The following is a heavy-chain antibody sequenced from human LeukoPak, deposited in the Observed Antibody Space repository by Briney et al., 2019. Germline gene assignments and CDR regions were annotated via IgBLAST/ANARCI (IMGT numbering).Heavy chain of an antibody. V-gene: IGHV1-2*04. CDR1: GYTLTELS. Sequence: ASVKVSCKVSGYTLTELSMHWVRQAPGQGLEWMGWINPNSGGTNYAQKFQGWVTMTRDTSISTAYMELSRLRSDDTAVYYCARGENYDSSGYYSVSDYWGQGTLVTVSS. CDR2: INPNSGGT. D-gene: IGHD3-22*01. J-gene: IGHJ4*02. CDR3: ARGENYDSSGYYSVSDY.